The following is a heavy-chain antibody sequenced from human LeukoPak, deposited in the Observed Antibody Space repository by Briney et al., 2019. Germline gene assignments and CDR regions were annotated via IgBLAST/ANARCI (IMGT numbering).Heavy chain of an antibody. Sequence: GGSMRLSCAASGFTLSTYWMSWVRQAPGRGLEWVANIKQDGSGTYYVDSVKGRFTISRDNGKNSLYLQMNSLRAEDAAVYYCARDYGGNSIDYWGQGTLVTVSS. J-gene: IGHJ4*02. CDR1: GFTLSTYW. V-gene: IGHV3-7*05. CDR2: IKQDGSGT. CDR3: ARDYGGNSIDY. D-gene: IGHD4-23*01.